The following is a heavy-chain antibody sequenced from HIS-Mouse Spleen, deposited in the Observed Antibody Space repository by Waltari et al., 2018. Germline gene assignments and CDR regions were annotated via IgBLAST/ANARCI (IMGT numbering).Heavy chain of an antibody. V-gene: IGHV3-30*18. CDR1: GFTFSSYG. J-gene: IGHJ4*02. Sequence: QVQLVESGGGVVQPGRSLRLSCAASGFTFSSYGMHWVRQAPGKGLGWVGVITYDGSNKYYEDSVKGRFTISRDNSKNTLYLQMNSLRAEDTAVYYCAKASSGWLDYWGQGTLVTVSS. D-gene: IGHD6-19*01. CDR3: AKASSGWLDY. CDR2: ITYDGSNK.